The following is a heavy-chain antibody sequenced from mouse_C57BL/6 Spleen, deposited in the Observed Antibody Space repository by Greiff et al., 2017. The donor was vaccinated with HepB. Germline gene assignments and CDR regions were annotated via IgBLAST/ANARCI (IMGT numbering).Heavy chain of an antibody. D-gene: IGHD2-4*01. CDR1: GYTFTNYW. Sequence: VKLMESGAELVRPGTSVKMSCKASGYTFTNYWIGWAKQRPGHGLEWIGDIYPGGGYTNYNEKFKGKATLTADKSSSTAYMQFSSLTSEDSAIYYCARSPYDYDGAYYFDYWGQGTTLTVSS. CDR2: IYPGGGYT. J-gene: IGHJ2*01. V-gene: IGHV1-63*01. CDR3: ARSPYDYDGAYYFDY.